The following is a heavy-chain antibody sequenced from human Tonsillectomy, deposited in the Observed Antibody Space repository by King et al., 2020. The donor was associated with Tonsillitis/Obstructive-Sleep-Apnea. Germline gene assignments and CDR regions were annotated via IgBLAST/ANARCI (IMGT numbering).Heavy chain of an antibody. CDR3: ARDTGSGYYSSIDY. D-gene: IGHD3-22*01. CDR2: IYYSGST. J-gene: IGHJ4*02. Sequence: VQLQESGPGLVKPSETLSLTCTVSGGSISSYYWSWIRQPPGKGLEWIGYIYYSGSTNYNPSLKSRVTISVDTSKNQFSLKLSSVTAADTAVYYCARDTGSGYYSSIDYWGQGTLVTVSS. V-gene: IGHV4-59*01. CDR1: GGSISSYY.